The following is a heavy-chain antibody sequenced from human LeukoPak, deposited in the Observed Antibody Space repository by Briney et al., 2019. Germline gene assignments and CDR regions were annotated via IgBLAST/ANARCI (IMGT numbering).Heavy chain of an antibody. D-gene: IGHD3-16*02. CDR3: ASGYISVPG. V-gene: IGHV1-2*02. Sequence: ASVKVSCKASGYSFTGYYMHWMRQAPGQGLEWMGWINPSSGGTNYAQKFQGRVTMTRDTSVSTAYMELSSLRSDDTAVYYCASGYISVPGWGQGTLVTVSS. CDR2: INPSSGGT. J-gene: IGHJ4*02. CDR1: GYSFTGYY.